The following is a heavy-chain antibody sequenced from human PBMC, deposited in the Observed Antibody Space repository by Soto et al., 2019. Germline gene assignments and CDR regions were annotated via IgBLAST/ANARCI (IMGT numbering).Heavy chain of an antibody. D-gene: IGHD6-25*01. CDR1: GGSVSSGSYY. J-gene: IGHJ3*02. Sequence: SETLSLTCTVSGGSVSSGSYYWSWIRQPPGKGLEWIGYIYYSGSTNYNPSLKSRVTISVDTSKNQFSLKLSSVTAADTAVYYCARGGTHSHDAFDIWGQGTMVTVSS. CDR3: ARGGTHSHDAFDI. CDR2: IYYSGST. V-gene: IGHV4-61*01.